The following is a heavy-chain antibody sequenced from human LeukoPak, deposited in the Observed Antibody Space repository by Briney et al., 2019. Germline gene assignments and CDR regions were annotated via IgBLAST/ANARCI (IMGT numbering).Heavy chain of an antibody. V-gene: IGHV1-18*01. J-gene: IGHJ3*02. Sequence: ASVKVSCKASGYTFTSYGISWVRQAPGQGLEWMGWISAYNGNTNYAQKLQGRVTMTTDTSTSTAYMELRSLRSDGTAVYYCALSNITIFGVVIMLMVHDAFDIWGQGTMVTVSS. CDR2: ISAYNGNT. D-gene: IGHD3-3*01. CDR3: ALSNITIFGVVIMLMVHDAFDI. CDR1: GYTFTSYG.